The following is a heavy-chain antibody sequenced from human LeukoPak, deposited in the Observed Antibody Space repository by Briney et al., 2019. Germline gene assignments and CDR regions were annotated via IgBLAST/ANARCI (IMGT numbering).Heavy chain of an antibody. CDR1: GFTFSDYY. CDR3: ARGIYCGGDCYSLDY. V-gene: IGHV3-11*05. J-gene: IGHJ4*02. D-gene: IGHD2-21*02. CDR2: ISSSSSYT. Sequence: GGSLRLSCAASGFTFSDYYMSWIRQAPGKGLEWVSYISSSSSYTNYADSVKGRFTISRDNAKNSLYLQMNSLRAEDTAVYYCARGIYCGGDCYSLDYWGQGTLVTVSS.